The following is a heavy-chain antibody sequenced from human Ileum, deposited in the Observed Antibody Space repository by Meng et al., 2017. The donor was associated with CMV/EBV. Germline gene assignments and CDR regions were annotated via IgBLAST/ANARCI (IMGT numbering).Heavy chain of an antibody. D-gene: IGHD3-10*01. V-gene: IGHV4-39*07. Sequence: QLQLQESGPGLVKSSGTLPLTCTVSGGSISSEIYYWGWIRQPPGKGLEWIGSIYYTGSTYYNPSLKSRVTLSIDTSKNQFSLKLNSVTAADTAVYYCGRAGARGVPVDMWGQGTLVTVSS. J-gene: IGHJ4*02. CDR1: GGSISSEIYY. CDR2: IYYTGST. CDR3: GRAGARGVPVDM.